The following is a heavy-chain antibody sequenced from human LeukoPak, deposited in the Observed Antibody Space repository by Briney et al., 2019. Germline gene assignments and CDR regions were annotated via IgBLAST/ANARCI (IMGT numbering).Heavy chain of an antibody. J-gene: IGHJ4*02. CDR3: ARDNYYDSSGLGY. Sequence: GGSLRLSCAASGFTFSSYSMNWVRQAPGKGLEWVSYISSSSSTIYYADSVKGRFTISRDNAKNSLYLQMNSLRAEDTAVYYCARDNYYDSSGLGYWGQGTLVTVSS. CDR1: GFTFSSYS. CDR2: ISSSSSTI. V-gene: IGHV3-48*04. D-gene: IGHD3-22*01.